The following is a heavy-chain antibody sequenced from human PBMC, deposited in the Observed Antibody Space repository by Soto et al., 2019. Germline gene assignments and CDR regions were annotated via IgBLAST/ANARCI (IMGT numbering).Heavy chain of an antibody. CDR1: GYSISSGYY. J-gene: IGHJ5*02. Sequence: SETLSLTYAVSGYSISSGYYWGWIRQPPGKGLEWIGSIYHSGSTYYNPSLKSRVTISVDTSKNQFSLKLSSVTAADTAVYYCARVGETGTTIGGLNWFDPWGQGTLVTVSS. CDR3: ARVGETGTTIGGLNWFDP. CDR2: IYHSGST. V-gene: IGHV4-38-2*01. D-gene: IGHD1-7*01.